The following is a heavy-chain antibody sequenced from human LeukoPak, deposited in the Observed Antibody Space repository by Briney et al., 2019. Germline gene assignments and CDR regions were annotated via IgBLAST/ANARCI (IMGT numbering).Heavy chain of an antibody. CDR2: INSDGRST. CDR1: GFAFSSYW. CDR3: ARETNWGPDY. D-gene: IGHD7-27*01. J-gene: IGHJ4*02. Sequence: GGSLRLSCAASGFAFSSYWMHWVRQAPGKGLVWVSRINSDGRSTSHADPVKGRFTISRGNAKNTLYLQMNSLRAEDRAVYYCARETNWGPDYWGQGTLVTVSS. V-gene: IGHV3-74*01.